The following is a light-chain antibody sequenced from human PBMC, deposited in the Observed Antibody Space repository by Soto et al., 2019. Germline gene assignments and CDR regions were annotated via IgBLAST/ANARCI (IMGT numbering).Light chain of an antibody. CDR2: GAT. CDR3: HQYNNRPPYT. V-gene: IGKV3-15*01. J-gene: IGKJ2*01. Sequence: EIEMTQSLDTLSVSREERVTLSCRPSKSIRTYSAWYQQKPAQAPRLLIYGATTRATDIAARFSGSGSGTEFTLTISSLQSEDFAVYYCHQYNNRPPYTFGQGTKVDIK. CDR1: KSIRTY.